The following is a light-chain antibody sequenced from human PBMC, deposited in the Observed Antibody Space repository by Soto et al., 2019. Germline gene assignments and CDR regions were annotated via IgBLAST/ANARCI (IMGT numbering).Light chain of an antibody. CDR1: NSDVGSSNS. CDR2: DVN. Sequence: QSVLTQPASVSGSPGQSITISCTGTNSDVGSSNSVSWYQHHPGKAPKLIIYDVNSRPSGVSNRFSGSKSGNTASLTISGLQVEDEADYYCSSYTNNSPSCVFGTGTKVTVL. J-gene: IGLJ1*01. V-gene: IGLV2-14*03. CDR3: SSYTNNSPSCV.